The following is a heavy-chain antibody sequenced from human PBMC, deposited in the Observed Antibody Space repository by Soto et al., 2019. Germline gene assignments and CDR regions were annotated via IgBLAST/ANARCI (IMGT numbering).Heavy chain of an antibody. CDR1: GFTFSSYA. D-gene: IGHD5-12*01. V-gene: IGHV3-23*01. J-gene: IGHJ4*02. Sequence: GGSLRLSCAASGFTFSSYAMSWVRQAPGKGLEWVSAISGSGGSTYYADSVKGRFTISRDNSKNTLYLQMNSLRAEDTAVYYCAKVGAKAGYSGYDFYFDYWGQGTLVTVSS. CDR2: ISGSGGST. CDR3: AKVGAKAGYSGYDFYFDY.